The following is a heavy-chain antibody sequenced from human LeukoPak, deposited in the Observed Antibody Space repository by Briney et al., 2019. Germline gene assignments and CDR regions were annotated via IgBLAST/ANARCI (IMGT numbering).Heavy chain of an antibody. CDR1: GFTFDDYT. CDR3: AKGLADYYDSSGYYLPDY. Sequence: GGSLRLSCAASGFTFDDYTMHWVRQAPGKGLEWVSLISWDGGSTYYADSVKGRFTISRGNSKNSLYLQMNSLRTEDTALYYCAKGLADYYDSSGYYLPDYWGQGTLVTVSS. V-gene: IGHV3-43*01. CDR2: ISWDGGST. J-gene: IGHJ4*02. D-gene: IGHD3-22*01.